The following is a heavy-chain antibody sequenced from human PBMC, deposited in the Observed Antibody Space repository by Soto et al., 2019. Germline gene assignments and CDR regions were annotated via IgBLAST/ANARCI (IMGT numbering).Heavy chain of an antibody. CDR2: IKSKTDGGTT. CDR1: GFTFSNAW. V-gene: IGHV3-15*01. Sequence: EVQLVESGGGLVKPGGSLRLSCAASGFTFSNAWMSWVRQAPGKGLEWVGRIKSKTDGGTTDYAAPVKGRFTISRDDSKNTLYLQMNSLKTEDTAVYYCTTATVTHYYYYMDVWGKGTTVTVSS. J-gene: IGHJ6*03. D-gene: IGHD4-4*01. CDR3: TTATVTHYYYYMDV.